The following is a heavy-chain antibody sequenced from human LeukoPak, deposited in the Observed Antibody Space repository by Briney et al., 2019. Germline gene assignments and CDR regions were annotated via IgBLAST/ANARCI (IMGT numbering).Heavy chain of an antibody. CDR2: INHSGST. D-gene: IGHD3-3*01. CDR3: GRGRREFWSPRDYFDY. J-gene: IGHJ4*02. Sequence: SETLSLTCAVYGGSFSGYYWSWIRQPPGKGLEWIGEINHSGSTSYNPSLKSRVTISVDTSKNQFSLKLSSVTAADTAVYYCGRGRREFWSPRDYFDYWGQGTLVTVSS. V-gene: IGHV4-34*01. CDR1: GGSFSGYY.